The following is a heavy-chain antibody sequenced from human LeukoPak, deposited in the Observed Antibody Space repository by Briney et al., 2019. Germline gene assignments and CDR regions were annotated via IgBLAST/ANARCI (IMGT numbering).Heavy chain of an antibody. Sequence: PGGSLRLSCAASGFTVSSNYMSWVRQAPGKGLEWVSGIYSNGGTYYADSVKGRFTISRDNSKNTLYLQMNSLRAEDTAVYYCANDRSKLREFDYWGQGTLVTVSS. CDR1: GFTVSSNY. CDR3: ANDRSKLREFDY. CDR2: IYSNGGT. V-gene: IGHV3-53*01. J-gene: IGHJ4*02. D-gene: IGHD1-1*01.